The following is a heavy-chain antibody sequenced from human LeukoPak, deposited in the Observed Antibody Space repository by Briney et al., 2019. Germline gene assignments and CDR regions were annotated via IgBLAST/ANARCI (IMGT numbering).Heavy chain of an antibody. D-gene: IGHD2-15*01. CDR3: ARVRCSGGSCYSPVYYYYGMDV. J-gene: IGHJ6*02. CDR1: GGSISSYF. CDR2: IYYSGST. Sequence: SETLSLTCSVSGGSISSYFWSWIRQPPGKGPEWIGYIYYSGSTNYNPSLKSRVTISVDTSKNQFSLKLSSVTAADTAVYYCARVRCSGGSCYSPVYYYYGMDVRGQGTTVTVSS. V-gene: IGHV4-59*01.